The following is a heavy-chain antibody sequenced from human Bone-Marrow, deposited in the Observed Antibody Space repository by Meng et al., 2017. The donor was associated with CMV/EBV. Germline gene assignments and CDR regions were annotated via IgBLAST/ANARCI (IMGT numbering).Heavy chain of an antibody. CDR1: GFTFSSYT. V-gene: IGHV3-48*04. D-gene: IGHD3-22*01. CDR3: ARSLFDSNDPFDY. Sequence: GESLKISCTASGFTFSSYTMNWVRQPPGKGLEWVSYISSSGRAVHYADSLRGRFTVSRDNAKNSLYLQMNSLRVDYTAVYYCARSLFDSNDPFDYWGQGAVVTVSS. J-gene: IGHJ4*02. CDR2: ISSSGRAV.